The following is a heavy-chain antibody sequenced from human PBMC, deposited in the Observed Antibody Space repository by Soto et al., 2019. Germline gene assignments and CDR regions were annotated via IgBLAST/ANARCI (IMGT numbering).Heavy chain of an antibody. J-gene: IGHJ4*02. D-gene: IGHD5-12*01. V-gene: IGHV4-4*07. Sequence: SDTQSLTCTVSGDSINTFYWSWVLQPAGKGLEWIGRIFSSGSTSFNPSLESRVAMSVDTSKNHFSLNLSSVTAADMAVYYCAREGSYSAYNFAHGIQLWSFDFWGQGALVTVSS. CDR1: GDSINTFY. CDR3: AREGSYSAYNFAHGIQLWSFDF. CDR2: IFSSGST.